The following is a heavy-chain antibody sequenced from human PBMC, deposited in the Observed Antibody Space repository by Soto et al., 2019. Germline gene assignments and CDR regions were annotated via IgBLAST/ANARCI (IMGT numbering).Heavy chain of an antibody. CDR2: ISWDGGST. J-gene: IGHJ2*01. Sequence: RGSLRPSCPASVFTVDEYTMHWFRQAPGKGLEWVSLISWDGGSTYYADSVKGRFTISRDNSKNSLYLQMNSLRTEDTALYYCAKGRRWDYDSSGYGWYFDLWGRGTLVTVSS. CDR3: AKGRRWDYDSSGYGWYFDL. V-gene: IGHV3-43*01. D-gene: IGHD3-22*01. CDR1: VFTVDEYT.